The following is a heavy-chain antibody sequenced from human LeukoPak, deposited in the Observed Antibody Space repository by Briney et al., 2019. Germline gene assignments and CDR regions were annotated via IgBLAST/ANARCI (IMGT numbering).Heavy chain of an antibody. CDR1: GFNFNTKW. V-gene: IGHV3-7*01. CDR3: ADPPSDF. CDR2: INQDGSEK. Sequence: GGSLRLSCATSGFNFNTKWMTWIRQAPGKGLEWVANINQDGSEKYHGDSVKGRFIISRDNAKRSLFLEMSSLRAEDTAVYYCADPPSDFWGQGTLVAVSS. J-gene: IGHJ4*02.